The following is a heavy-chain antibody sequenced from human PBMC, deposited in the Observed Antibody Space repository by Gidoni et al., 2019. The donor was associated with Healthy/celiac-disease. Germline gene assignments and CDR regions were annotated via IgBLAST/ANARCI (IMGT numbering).Heavy chain of an antibody. CDR3: ARLFGKHPRVHSSSSSSYYYYYYGMDV. Sequence: QVQLQQWGAGLLKPSETLSLTCAVYGGSFSGYYWSWFRQHPGKGLEWIGEINHSGSTNYNPSLKSRVTISVDTSKNQFSLKLSSGTAADTAVYYCARLFGKHPRVHSSSSSSYYYYYYGMDVWGQGTTVTVSS. V-gene: IGHV4-34*01. CDR1: GGSFSGYY. J-gene: IGHJ6*02. D-gene: IGHD6-13*01. CDR2: INHSGST.